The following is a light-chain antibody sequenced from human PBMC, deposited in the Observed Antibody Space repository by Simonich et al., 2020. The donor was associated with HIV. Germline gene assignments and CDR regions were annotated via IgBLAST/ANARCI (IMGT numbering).Light chain of an antibody. CDR1: QSLVHSDGNTY. J-gene: IGKJ3*01. V-gene: IGKV2-30*02. Sequence: DVVMTQSPLSLPVTLGQPASISCRSSQSLVHSDGNTYLNWFQQRPGQSPRRLIYKVSNRDSGVPDRFSGSGSGTDFTLKISRVEAEDVGIYYCMQNIQFPITFGPGTKVDIK. CDR2: KVS. CDR3: MQNIQFPIT.